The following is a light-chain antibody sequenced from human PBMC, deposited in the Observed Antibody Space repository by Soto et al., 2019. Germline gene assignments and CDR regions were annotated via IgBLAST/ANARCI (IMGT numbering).Light chain of an antibody. CDR3: ATWDNSLSNGV. CDR2: DNN. V-gene: IGLV1-51*01. Sequence: QAVVTQPPSVSAAPGQEVSISCSGGNSNIGNNYVSWYQQFPGTAPKLLIYDNNKRPSGIPDRFSGSKSGTSAALGITGLQTGDEADYYCATWDNSLSNGVFGGGTKLTVL. CDR1: NSNIGNNY. J-gene: IGLJ3*02.